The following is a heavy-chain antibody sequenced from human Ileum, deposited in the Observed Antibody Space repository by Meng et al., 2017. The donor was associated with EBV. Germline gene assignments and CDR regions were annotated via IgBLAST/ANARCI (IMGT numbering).Heavy chain of an antibody. Sequence: QVQLLRSGAEVPTPGASVKVSCKASGFTFTNYGFTWVRQAPGQGLEWMGWISANNGDRHYAQKFQDRVTLTTDGYTPTVYMELRSLRSDDTAVYFCARKPTSAALDYWGQGTLVTVSS. J-gene: IGHJ4*02. D-gene: IGHD6-13*01. CDR2: ISANNGDR. CDR1: GFTFTNYG. CDR3: ARKPTSAALDY. V-gene: IGHV1-18*01.